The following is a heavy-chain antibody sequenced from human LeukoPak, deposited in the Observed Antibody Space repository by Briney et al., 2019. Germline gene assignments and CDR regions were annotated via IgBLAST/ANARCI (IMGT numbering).Heavy chain of an antibody. Sequence: PGGSLRLSCEASGFTFRSFGFHWVRQAPGKGLEWVALMWFDGTKTYYADSVKGRFSVSRDNSKNTVYLQMNSLRVEDTAVYYCARHGIAALTDAFDIWGQGTTVSVSS. J-gene: IGHJ3*02. CDR1: GFTFRSFG. V-gene: IGHV3-33*01. D-gene: IGHD6-13*01. CDR3: ARHGIAALTDAFDI. CDR2: MWFDGTKT.